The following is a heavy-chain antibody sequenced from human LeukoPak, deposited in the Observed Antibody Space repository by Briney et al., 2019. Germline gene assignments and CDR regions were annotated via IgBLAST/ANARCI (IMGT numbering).Heavy chain of an antibody. V-gene: IGHV4-39*01. CDR2: IYYSGST. J-gene: IGHJ4*02. CDR1: GGSISSSSYY. Sequence: SETLSLTCTVSGGSISSSSYYWGWIRQPPGKGLEWIGSIYYSGSTYYNPSLKSRVTISVDTSKNQFSLKLSSVTAADTAVYYCARQEVGATSLFDYWGQGTLVTASS. D-gene: IGHD1-26*01. CDR3: ARQEVGATSLFDY.